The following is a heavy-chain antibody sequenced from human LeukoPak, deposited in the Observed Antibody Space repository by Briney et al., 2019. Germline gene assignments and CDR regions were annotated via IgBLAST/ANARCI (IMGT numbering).Heavy chain of an antibody. CDR3: AREFRQTYNSGWSLDY. CDR1: GFTFNNYA. CDR2: ITGTGDTT. V-gene: IGHV3-23*01. J-gene: IGHJ4*02. D-gene: IGHD6-19*01. Sequence: PGGSLRLSCAASGFTFNNYAMNWVRQTPGKGLEWVSVITGTGDTTYYTDSVKGRFTISRDNNRNIIYPQMNSLRAEDTASYYCAREFRQTYNSGWSLDYWGQGTLVTVSS.